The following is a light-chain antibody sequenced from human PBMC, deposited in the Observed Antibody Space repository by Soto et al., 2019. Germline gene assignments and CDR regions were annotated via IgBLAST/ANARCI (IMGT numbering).Light chain of an antibody. V-gene: IGKV1-39*01. J-gene: IGKJ1*01. CDR2: TAS. CDR1: QSIRFY. CDR3: QQSYSMPGT. Sequence: DIQMTQSPSSLSASVGDRVTITCRASQSIRFYLNWYQQKPGKAPKLLIYTASNVQSGVPSRISGSGSGTDFTLTISSLQPEDFETYYCQQSYSMPGTFGQGTKVDIK.